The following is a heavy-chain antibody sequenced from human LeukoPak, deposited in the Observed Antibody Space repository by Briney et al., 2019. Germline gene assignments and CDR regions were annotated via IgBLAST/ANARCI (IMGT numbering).Heavy chain of an antibody. Sequence: PGGSLRLSCAASGFTFSSYWMSWVRQAPGKGLEWVANIKQDGSEKYYVDSVKGRFTISRDNAKNSLYLQMNSLRAEDTAVYYXXXXNYDFWSGYCRFDYWGQGTLVTVSS. J-gene: IGHJ4*02. CDR2: IKQDGSEK. V-gene: IGHV3-7*01. CDR3: XXXNYDFWSGYCRFDY. D-gene: IGHD3-3*01. CDR1: GFTFSSYW.